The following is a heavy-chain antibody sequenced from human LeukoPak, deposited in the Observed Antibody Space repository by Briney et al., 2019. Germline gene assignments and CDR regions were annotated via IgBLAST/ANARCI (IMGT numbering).Heavy chain of an antibody. CDR3: AREPGLYYFDY. CDR1: GFTFSSYG. V-gene: IGHV3-48*03. Sequence: GGSLRLSCAASGFTFSSYGMNWVRQAPGKGLEWVSYISSSGKIIYYADSVKGRFTISRDNAKKSLYLQLSSLRAEDTAVYYCAREPGLYYFDYWGQGTLVTVSS. CDR2: ISSSGKII. J-gene: IGHJ4*02. D-gene: IGHD1-14*01.